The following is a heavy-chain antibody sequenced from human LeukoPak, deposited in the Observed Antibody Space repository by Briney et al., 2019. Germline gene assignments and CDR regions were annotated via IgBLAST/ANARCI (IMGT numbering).Heavy chain of an antibody. J-gene: IGHJ4*02. D-gene: IGHD3-22*01. CDR2: ISSSSSYI. Sequence: GGSLRLSCAASGFTFSNYSMNWVRQAPGKGLEWVSSISSSSSYIYYADSVKGRFTISRDNAKNSLYLQMNSLRAEDTAVYYCAREREDTYYYDSSGYYYFDYWGQGTLVTVSS. V-gene: IGHV3-21*01. CDR1: GFTFSNYS. CDR3: AREREDTYYYDSSGYYYFDY.